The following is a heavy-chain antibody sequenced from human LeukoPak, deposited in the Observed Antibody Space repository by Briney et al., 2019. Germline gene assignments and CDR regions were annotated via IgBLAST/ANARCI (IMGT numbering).Heavy chain of an antibody. Sequence: GGALRLSCAASGFTFSNYGMHWVRLAPGKALEWVAFIRCNGNNGEYAGSVKGRFTVSRDNSQNTLFLQMYSLRGEDTGLYYCVRDTKWLVTYYYMDLWGRGTTVTVSS. V-gene: IGHV3-30*02. CDR3: VRDTKWLVTYYYMDL. CDR1: GFTFSNYG. J-gene: IGHJ6*03. CDR2: IRCNGNNG. D-gene: IGHD6-19*01.